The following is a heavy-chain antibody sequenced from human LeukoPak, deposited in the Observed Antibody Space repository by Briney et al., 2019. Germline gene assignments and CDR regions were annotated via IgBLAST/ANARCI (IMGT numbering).Heavy chain of an antibody. D-gene: IGHD3-3*01. CDR3: AKDGGSLRNFDY. CDR2: IWYDGSNK. CDR1: GFTFSSYG. V-gene: IGHV3-33*06. J-gene: IGHJ4*02. Sequence: GRSLRLSCAASGFTFSSYGMHWVRQAPGKGLEWVAVIWYDGSNKYYADSVKGRFTISRDNSKNTLYLQMNSLRAEDTAVYYCAKDGGSLRNFDYWGQGTLVTAS.